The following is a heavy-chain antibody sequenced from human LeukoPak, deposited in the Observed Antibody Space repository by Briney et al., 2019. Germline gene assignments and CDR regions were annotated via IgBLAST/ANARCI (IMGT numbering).Heavy chain of an antibody. CDR3: ARSLLAVYFDF. CDR2: INHSGST. CDR1: GVSFSGYY. V-gene: IGHV4-34*01. J-gene: IGHJ4*02. Sequence: SETLSLTCAVYGVSFSGYYWSWIRQPPGKGLEWIGEINHSGSTNYNPSLKSRVTISVDTSKNQFSLKLTSVSAADTAVYYCARSLLAVYFDFWGPGIPVTVSS.